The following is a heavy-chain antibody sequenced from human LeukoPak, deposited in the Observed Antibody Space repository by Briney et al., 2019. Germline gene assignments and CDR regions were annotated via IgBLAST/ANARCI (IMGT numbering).Heavy chain of an antibody. CDR1: GDTFGSDA. CDR2: IIPVLGRP. CDR3: ATGDRGTDCNFFDN. D-gene: IGHD5-12*01. J-gene: IGHJ4*02. V-gene: IGHV1-69*04. Sequence: AASVKVSCKASGDTFGSDAISWVRQAPGQGLEWVGRIIPVLGRPGHAQKLQNRVTISADTSTSTAYMELSRLRSEDTAVYYCATGDRGTDCNFFDNWGQGTLVTVSS.